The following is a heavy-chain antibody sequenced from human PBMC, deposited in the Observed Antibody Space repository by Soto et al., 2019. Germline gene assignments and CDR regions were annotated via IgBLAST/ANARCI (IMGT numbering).Heavy chain of an antibody. J-gene: IGHJ6*02. D-gene: IGHD2-2*01. Sequence: GGSLRLSCAASGFTFDDYAMHWVRQAPGKGLEWVSGISWNSGSIGYADSVKGRFTISRDNAKNSLYLQMNSLRAEDTALYYCTFAMGTSPKNYYYYGLDVWGQGTTVTVSS. CDR2: ISWNSGSI. CDR3: TFAMGTSPKNYYYYGLDV. V-gene: IGHV3-9*01. CDR1: GFTFDDYA.